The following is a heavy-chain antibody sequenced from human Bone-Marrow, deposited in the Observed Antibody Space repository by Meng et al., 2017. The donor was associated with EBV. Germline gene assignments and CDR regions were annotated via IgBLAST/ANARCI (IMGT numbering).Heavy chain of an antibody. Sequence: QVDVVHSGLDLQKPGASVKLSSNASGYTFTSYAMNWVRQAPGQGLEWMGWINTKTGKPTYAPGFTGRFVFSLDTSDSTTYLQISSLKTEDSAVYYCARDGGRRLDYWGQGTLVTVSS. CDR3: ARDGGRRLDY. D-gene: IGHD3-16*01. J-gene: IGHJ4*02. V-gene: IGHV7-4-1*02. CDR1: GYTFTSYA. CDR2: INTKTGKP.